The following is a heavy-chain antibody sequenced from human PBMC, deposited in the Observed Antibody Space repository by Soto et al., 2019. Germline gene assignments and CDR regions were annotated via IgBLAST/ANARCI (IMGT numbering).Heavy chain of an antibody. CDR3: AKGGPRGYSYGRLEAFDI. D-gene: IGHD5-18*01. Sequence: DVQLVESGGGLVQPGRSLRLSCAASGFTFDDYAMHWVRQAPGKGLEWVSGISWNSGSIGYADSVKGRFTISRDNAKNSLYLQMNSLRAEDTALYYCAKGGPRGYSYGRLEAFDIWGQGTMVTVSS. V-gene: IGHV3-9*01. J-gene: IGHJ3*02. CDR2: ISWNSGSI. CDR1: GFTFDDYA.